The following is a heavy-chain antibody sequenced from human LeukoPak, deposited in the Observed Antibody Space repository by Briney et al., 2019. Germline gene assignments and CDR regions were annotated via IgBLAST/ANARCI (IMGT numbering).Heavy chain of an antibody. D-gene: IGHD3-10*01. J-gene: IGHJ4*02. CDR2: VYYSGST. Sequence: SETLSLTCTVSGGSLSTYFWSWIRQPPGKGLEWIGYVYYSGSTDYNPSLKSRLTISVDTSKNQFSLKLSSVTAADTAVYYCASYDGSGSYKYWGQGTLVTVSS. CDR3: ASYDGSGSYKY. V-gene: IGHV4-59*12. CDR1: GGSLSTYF.